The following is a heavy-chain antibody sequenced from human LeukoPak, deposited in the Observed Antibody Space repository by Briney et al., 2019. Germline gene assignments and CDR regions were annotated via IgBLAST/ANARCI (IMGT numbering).Heavy chain of an antibody. D-gene: IGHD4-17*01. Sequence: GESLKISRKGSGYSFTSYWIGWVRQMPGKGLEWMGIIYPGDSDTRYSPSFQGQVTISADKSISTAYLQWSSLKASDTAMYYCARHDYGDYVSRVGGDYWGQGTLVTVSS. CDR1: GYSFTSYW. J-gene: IGHJ4*02. CDR3: ARHDYGDYVSRVGGDY. CDR2: IYPGDSDT. V-gene: IGHV5-51*01.